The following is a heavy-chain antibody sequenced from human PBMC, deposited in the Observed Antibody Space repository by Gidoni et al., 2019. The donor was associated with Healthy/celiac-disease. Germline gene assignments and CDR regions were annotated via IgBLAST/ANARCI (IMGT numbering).Heavy chain of an antibody. Sequence: EVQLVESGGGLVQPGRSLRLPCTASGFPFGDYAMSWFRQAPGKGLVWVGFIRSKAYGGTTEYAASVKGRFTISRDDSKSIAYLQMNSLKTEDTAVYYCTRDLMRFWSGISGPWFDPWGQGTLVTVSS. CDR1: GFPFGDYA. CDR2: IRSKAYGGTT. V-gene: IGHV3-49*03. J-gene: IGHJ5*02. CDR3: TRDLMRFWSGISGPWFDP. D-gene: IGHD3-3*01.